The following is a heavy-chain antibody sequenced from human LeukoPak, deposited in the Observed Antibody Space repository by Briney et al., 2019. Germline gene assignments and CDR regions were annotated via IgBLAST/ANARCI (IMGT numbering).Heavy chain of an antibody. D-gene: IGHD3-16*01. CDR2: INTDGTYT. V-gene: IGHV3-74*01. CDR1: GFPFSAYW. J-gene: IGHJ4*02. Sequence: GGSLRLSCAASGFPFSAYWVHWVRQAPGKGLVWVSRINTDGTYTSYADSVKGRFTISRDNAQNTLFLQMTSLRVEDTAVYYCAKDMTGPDDSWGPGTLVTVSS. CDR3: AKDMTGPDDS.